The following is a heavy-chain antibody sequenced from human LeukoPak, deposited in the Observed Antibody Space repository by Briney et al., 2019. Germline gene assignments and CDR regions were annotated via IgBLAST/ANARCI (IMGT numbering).Heavy chain of an antibody. CDR3: AKDMAIQFLEPAF. D-gene: IGHD3-3*01. J-gene: IGHJ4*02. CDR2: VWFDGSVK. Sequence: GGSLRLSCAASGFSFNTHGMHWVRQAPGKGLEWVAAVWFDGSVKHYSDAVKGRFTISRDNSLDTLYLQMNSLRVEDTAMYYCAKDMAIQFLEPAFWGQGTLVTVSS. V-gene: IGHV3-33*06. CDR1: GFSFNTHG.